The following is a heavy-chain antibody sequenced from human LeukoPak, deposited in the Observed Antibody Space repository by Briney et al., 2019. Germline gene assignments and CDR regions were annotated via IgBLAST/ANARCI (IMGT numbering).Heavy chain of an antibody. V-gene: IGHV3-74*01. J-gene: IGHJ3*02. Sequence: PGGSLRLSCAASGFTLSSYWMHWVRQAPGKGLVWVSRINSDGSSTSYADSVKGRFTISRDNAKNTLYLQMNSLRAEDTAVYYCARDITMIDPPIWGQGTMVTVSS. D-gene: IGHD3-22*01. CDR2: INSDGSST. CDR3: ARDITMIDPPI. CDR1: GFTLSSYW.